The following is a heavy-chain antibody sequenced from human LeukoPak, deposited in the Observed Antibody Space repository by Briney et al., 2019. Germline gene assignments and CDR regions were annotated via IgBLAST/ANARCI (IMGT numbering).Heavy chain of an antibody. V-gene: IGHV3-48*01. CDR3: RCDLNSSDDL. CDR2: ISSSSSTK. J-gene: IGHJ4*03. CDR1: GFTFSNYS. D-gene: IGHD6-6*01. Sequence: GGSLRLSCAASGFTFSNYSMNWVRQAPGKGLEWVSYISSSSSTKYYADSVKGRFTISRDNAKNSLYLQMDSLRVKDVAVYYCRCDLNSSDDLWGQGTLVTVSS.